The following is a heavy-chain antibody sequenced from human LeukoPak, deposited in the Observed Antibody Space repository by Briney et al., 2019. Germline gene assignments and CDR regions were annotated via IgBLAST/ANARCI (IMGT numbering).Heavy chain of an antibody. Sequence: GGSLRLSCAASGFSFSTYWMHWVRQVPGTGPVWVSRTKADGSITDYTDSVKGRFTISRDNAKDTLYLQMNSLRPEDTAVYYCGRDLGGRGGAWGQGTLVTVSS. J-gene: IGHJ5*02. CDR2: TKADGSIT. CDR1: GFSFSTYW. V-gene: IGHV3-74*01. CDR3: GRDLGGRGGA. D-gene: IGHD3-16*01.